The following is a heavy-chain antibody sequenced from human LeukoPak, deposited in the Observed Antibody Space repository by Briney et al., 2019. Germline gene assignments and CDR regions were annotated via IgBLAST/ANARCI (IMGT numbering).Heavy chain of an antibody. Sequence: PGGSLRLSCAASGFTFSSYDMHWVRQAPGKGLEWVAFILYDGSNKYYADSVKGRFTMSRDNSKNTLYLQMNSLRAEDTAVYYCAKSRQLWLYGLDYWGQGTLVTVSS. J-gene: IGHJ4*02. CDR3: AKSRQLWLYGLDY. CDR2: ILYDGSNK. CDR1: GFTFSSYD. D-gene: IGHD5-18*01. V-gene: IGHV3-30*18.